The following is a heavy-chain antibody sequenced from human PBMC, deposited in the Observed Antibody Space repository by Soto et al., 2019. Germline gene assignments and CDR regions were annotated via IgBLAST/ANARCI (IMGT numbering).Heavy chain of an antibody. D-gene: IGHD1-1*01. CDR1: GFTFSSYN. J-gene: IGHJ4*02. V-gene: IGHV3-48*02. Sequence: GGSLRLSCAASGFTFSSYNMNWVRQAPGKGLAWVSYISSSSNSIYYAHSVKGRFTISRANTKNSLYLQMNSLCDEDTALYYCARGPSTGASPFDYWGQGTLVPVSS. CDR2: ISSSSNSI. CDR3: ARGPSTGASPFDY.